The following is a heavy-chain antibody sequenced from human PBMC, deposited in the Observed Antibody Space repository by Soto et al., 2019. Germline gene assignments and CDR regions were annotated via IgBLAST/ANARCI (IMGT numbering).Heavy chain of an antibody. CDR1: GFTFSNYG. D-gene: IGHD4-17*01. CDR3: ASGGDGDSHAEYFQH. J-gene: IGHJ1*01. V-gene: IGHV3-30-3*01. CDR2: ISYDGSSK. Sequence: QVQLVESGGGVVQPGRSLRLSCAASGFTFSNYGMHWVRQAPGKGLEWGALISYDGSSKDYADSVKGRFTISRDNSKSTLFLQMNSLRVEDTAVYYCASGGDGDSHAEYFQHWGPGTLVTVSS.